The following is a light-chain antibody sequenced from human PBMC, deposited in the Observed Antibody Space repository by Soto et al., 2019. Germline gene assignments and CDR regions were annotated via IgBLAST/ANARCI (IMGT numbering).Light chain of an antibody. J-gene: IGKJ2*01. CDR1: QGVSAY. CDR2: AAS. Sequence: DIQMTQSPSSLSASVGDRVTITCRASQGVSAYLLWYQQRQGTAPKLLIYAASNLLSGVPSRFSGSEPGTNSPLPTISLQPEDFETNYVQQIYKTPTTFGRGTKL. CDR3: QQIYKTPTT. V-gene: IGKV1-39*01.